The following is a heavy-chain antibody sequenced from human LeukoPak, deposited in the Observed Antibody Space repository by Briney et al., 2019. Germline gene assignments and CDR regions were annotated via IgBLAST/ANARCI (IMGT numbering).Heavy chain of an antibody. Sequence: ASVKVSCKASGYTFTSYGISWVRQAPGQGLEWMGWISVYNGNTNYAEKLQGRLTMTTDTSTSTAYMELRSLRSDDTAVYYCARTLGGNYVEMATGVDLWGRGTLVTVS. CDR2: ISVYNGNT. V-gene: IGHV1-18*01. CDR3: ARTLGGNYVEMATGVDL. CDR1: GYTFTSYG. D-gene: IGHD5-24*01. J-gene: IGHJ2*01.